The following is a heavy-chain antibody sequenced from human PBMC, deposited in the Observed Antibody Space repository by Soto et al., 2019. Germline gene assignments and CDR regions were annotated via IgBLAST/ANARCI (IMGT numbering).Heavy chain of an antibody. CDR2: ISYDGSNK. J-gene: IGHJ5*02. V-gene: IGHV3-30-3*01. CDR1: GFTFSSYA. CDR3: ARDYYDSSGYYNWFDP. D-gene: IGHD3-22*01. Sequence: XGSLRLSCAASGFTFSSYAMHWVRQAPGKGLEWVAVISYDGSNKYYADSVKGRFTISRDNSKNTLYLQMNSLRAEDTAVYYCARDYYDSSGYYNWFDPWGQGTLVTVSS.